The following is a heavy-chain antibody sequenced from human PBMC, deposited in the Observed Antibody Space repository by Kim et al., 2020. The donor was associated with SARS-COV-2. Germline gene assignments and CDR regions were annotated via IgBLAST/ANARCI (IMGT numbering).Heavy chain of an antibody. CDR2: T. V-gene: IGHV4-59*08. J-gene: IGHJ5*02. Sequence: TNYNPSLKRRVTISVDTSKNQFSLNLSSVTAADTAVYYCARLGPRAQLTPWGQGTLVTVSS. CDR3: ARLGPRAQLTP. D-gene: IGHD6-6*01.